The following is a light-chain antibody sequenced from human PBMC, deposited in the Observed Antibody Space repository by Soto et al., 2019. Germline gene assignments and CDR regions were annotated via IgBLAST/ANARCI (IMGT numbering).Light chain of an antibody. CDR1: HYVGIS. V-gene: IGKV3-11*01. CDR2: DVS. J-gene: IGKJ4*01. CDR3: QQRSAWPLT. Sequence: EIVLTQSPATLSSSPGERDTLSCRASHYVGISLAWYQQKPGQAPRLLIWDVSNRATGIPARFSGSGSGTDFTLTITSLEPEDSAVYYCQQRSAWPLTVGGGTRVEIK.